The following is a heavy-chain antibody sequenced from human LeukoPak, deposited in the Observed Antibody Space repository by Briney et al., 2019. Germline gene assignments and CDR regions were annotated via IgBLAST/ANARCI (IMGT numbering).Heavy chain of an antibody. CDR2: IIPIFGTA. D-gene: IGHD6-19*01. Sequence: GASVKVSCKASGGTFSSYAISWVRQAPGQGLEWMGGIIPIFGTANYAQKFQGRVTITADKSTSTAYMELSSLRSEDTAVYYCARALRLYSSGLVYYYMDVWGKGTTVTVSS. V-gene: IGHV1-69*06. J-gene: IGHJ6*03. CDR3: ARALRLYSSGLVYYYMDV. CDR1: GGTFSSYA.